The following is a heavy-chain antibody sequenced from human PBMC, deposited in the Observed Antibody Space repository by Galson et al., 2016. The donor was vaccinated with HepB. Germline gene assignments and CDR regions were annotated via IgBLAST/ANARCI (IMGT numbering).Heavy chain of an antibody. D-gene: IGHD2-15*01. J-gene: IGHJ6*02. CDR1: GFTFSTYW. V-gene: IGHV3-74*01. Sequence: SLRLSCAASGFTFSTYWMHWVRQAPGKGLVWVSRINSDGSSTSYADSVKGRFTISRDNAKDTLFLQMNSLRGEDTAVYYCARGGPLYCRGGSCYSAYYGMDVWGQGTTVTVSS. CDR2: INSDGSST. CDR3: ARGGPLYCRGGSCYSAYYGMDV.